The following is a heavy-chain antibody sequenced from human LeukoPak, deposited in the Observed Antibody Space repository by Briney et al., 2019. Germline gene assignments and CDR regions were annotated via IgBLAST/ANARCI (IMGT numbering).Heavy chain of an antibody. D-gene: IGHD2-15*01. CDR3: ARESCSGGSCYSDY. CDR2: MNPNSGNT. CDR1: GYTFTSYD. J-gene: IGHJ4*02. V-gene: IGHV1-8*01. Sequence: ASVKVSCKASGYTFTSYDINWVRQATGQGLEWMGWMNPNSGNTGYAQKFQGRVTMTRDTSISTAYMELSRLRSDDTAVYYCARESCSGGSCYSDYWGQGTLVTVSS.